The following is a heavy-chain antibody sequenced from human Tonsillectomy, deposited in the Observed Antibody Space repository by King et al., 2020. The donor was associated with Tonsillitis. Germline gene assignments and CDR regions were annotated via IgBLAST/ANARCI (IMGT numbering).Heavy chain of an antibody. CDR2: ISSSSSTI. Sequence: VQLVESGGGLVQPGGSLRLSCAASGFTFSTYSMNCVRQAPGEGLEWVSYISSSSSTIHYADSVKGRFTISRDNAKNSLYLQTNSLRAEDTAVYYCARVYSSGWYRDYFDYWGQGTLVTVSS. D-gene: IGHD6-19*01. V-gene: IGHV3-48*01. J-gene: IGHJ4*02. CDR3: ARVYSSGWYRDYFDY. CDR1: GFTFSTYS.